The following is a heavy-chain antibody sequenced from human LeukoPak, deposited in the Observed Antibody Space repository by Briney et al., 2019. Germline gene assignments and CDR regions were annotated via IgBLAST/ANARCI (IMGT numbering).Heavy chain of an antibody. CDR1: GFTFSNYA. Sequence: GGSLRLSCAASGFTFSNYAVHWVRQAPGRGLEWVAVISDDGSKGYYADSVKGRFTISRDSSKNTLYLQMNNLSPEDTAMYYCARDSYFDYWGQGTLVTVSS. CDR2: ISDDGSKG. V-gene: IGHV3-30-3*01. J-gene: IGHJ4*02. CDR3: ARDSYFDY.